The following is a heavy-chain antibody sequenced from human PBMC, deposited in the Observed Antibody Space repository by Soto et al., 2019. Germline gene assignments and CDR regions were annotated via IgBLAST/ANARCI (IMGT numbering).Heavy chain of an antibody. D-gene: IGHD6-19*01. Sequence: QVQLQQWGAGLLKPSETLSLTCAVYGGSFSGYYWSWIRQPPGKGLEWIGEINHSGSTNYNPSLKSRVTISVDTSKNQFSLKLSSVTAADTAVYFCARAYYSSGWYWAFHIWGQGTMVTVSS. V-gene: IGHV4-34*01. J-gene: IGHJ3*02. CDR3: ARAYYSSGWYWAFHI. CDR1: GGSFSGYY. CDR2: INHSGST.